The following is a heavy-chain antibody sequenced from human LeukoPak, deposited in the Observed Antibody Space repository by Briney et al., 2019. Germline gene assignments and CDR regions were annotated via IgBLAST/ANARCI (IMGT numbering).Heavy chain of an antibody. CDR3: ARDRQWSGYDR. CDR2: IYYGGST. J-gene: IGHJ4*02. CDR1: GGSISSYY. D-gene: IGHD5-12*01. Sequence: SETLSLTCTVSGGSISSYYWSWIRQPPGKGLEWIGYIYYGGSTNYNPSLKSRVTISVDTSKNQFSLKLSSVTAADTAVYYCARDRQWSGYDRWGQGTLVTVSS. V-gene: IGHV4-59*01.